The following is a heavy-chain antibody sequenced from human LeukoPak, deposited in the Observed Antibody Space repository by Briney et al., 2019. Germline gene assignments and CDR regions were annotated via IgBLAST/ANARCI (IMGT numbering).Heavy chain of an antibody. D-gene: IGHD5-12*01. CDR1: GGSISSGGYY. Sequence: SETLSLTCTVSGGSISSGGYYWSWIRQHPGKGLEWIGYIYYSGSTYYNPSLKSRVTISVDTSKNQFSLKLSSVTAADTAVYYCARGYPLSGYDYPTFDYWGQGTLVTVSS. J-gene: IGHJ4*02. CDR2: IYYSGST. V-gene: IGHV4-31*03. CDR3: ARGYPLSGYDYPTFDY.